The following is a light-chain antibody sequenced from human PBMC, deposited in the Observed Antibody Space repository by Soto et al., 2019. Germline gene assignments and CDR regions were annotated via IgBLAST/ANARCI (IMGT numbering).Light chain of an antibody. CDR3: CSYAGSVV. Sequence: QSALTQPASVSGSPGQSITISCTGTSSDVGSYNLVSWYQQHPGKAPKLMIYEVSKRPSGVSNRFSGSESGNTASLTISGLQAEDEADYYCCSYAGSVVFGGGTKLTVL. CDR2: EVS. J-gene: IGLJ2*01. CDR1: SSDVGSYNL. V-gene: IGLV2-23*02.